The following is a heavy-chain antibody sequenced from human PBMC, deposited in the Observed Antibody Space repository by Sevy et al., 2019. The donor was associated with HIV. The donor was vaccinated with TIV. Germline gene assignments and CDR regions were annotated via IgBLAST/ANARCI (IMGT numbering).Heavy chain of an antibody. CDR1: GFTFITYA. D-gene: IGHD3-22*01. CDR3: AGGRYDSSGSFDAFDI. Sequence: GGSLRLTCKPSGFTFITYAMNWVRQAPGKGLEWVSTIYGTSGTTYYAESVRGRFTISRDNSMNTLFLQMNTLRTEDTALYYCAGGRYDSSGSFDAFDIWVQGTMVTVSS. J-gene: IGHJ3*02. V-gene: IGHV3-23*01. CDR2: IYGTSGTT.